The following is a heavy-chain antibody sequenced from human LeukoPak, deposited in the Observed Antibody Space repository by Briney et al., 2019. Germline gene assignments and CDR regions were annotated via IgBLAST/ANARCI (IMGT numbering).Heavy chain of an antibody. V-gene: IGHV4-59*01. CDR3: ARVLGLSRSGSFDY. CDR2: IYNSGST. Sequence: SETLSLTCTVSGVSISRYYWSWIRQPPGKGLECIGYIYNSGSTNYNPSLKSRVTISLDTSKNQFSLNLSSVTAADTAVYYCARVLGLSRSGSFDYWGQGTLVTVSS. D-gene: IGHD2-15*01. CDR1: GVSISRYY. J-gene: IGHJ4*02.